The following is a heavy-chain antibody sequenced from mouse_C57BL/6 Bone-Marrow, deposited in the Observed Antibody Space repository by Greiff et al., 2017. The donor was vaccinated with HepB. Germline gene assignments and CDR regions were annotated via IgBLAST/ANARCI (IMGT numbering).Heavy chain of an antibody. Sequence: VKLMESGAELVRPGASVTLSCKASGYTFTDYEMHWVKQTPVHGLEWIGAIDPETGGTAYNQKFKGKAILTADKSSSTAYMELRSLTSEDSAVYYCTRRVYGSSLFAYWGQGTLVTVSA. CDR3: TRRVYGSSLFAY. D-gene: IGHD1-1*01. V-gene: IGHV1-15*01. CDR1: GYTFTDYE. CDR2: IDPETGGT. J-gene: IGHJ3*01.